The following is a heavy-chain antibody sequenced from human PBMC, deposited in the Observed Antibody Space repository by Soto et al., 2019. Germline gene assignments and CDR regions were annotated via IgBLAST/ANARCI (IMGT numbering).Heavy chain of an antibody. CDR1: GYSFAGYW. CDR2: IDPSDSQT. J-gene: IGHJ4*02. D-gene: IGHD3-22*01. CDR3: ARQIYDSDTGPNFQYYFDS. Sequence: SLKISCEGSGYSFAGYWITWVRQKPGKGLEWMGRIDPSDSQTYYSPSFRGHVTISVTKSITTVFLQWSSLRASDTAMYYCARQIYDSDTGPNFQYYFDSWGQGTPVTVSS. V-gene: IGHV5-10-1*01.